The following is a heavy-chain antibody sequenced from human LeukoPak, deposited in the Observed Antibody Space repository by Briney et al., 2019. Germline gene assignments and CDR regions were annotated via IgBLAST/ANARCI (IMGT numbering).Heavy chain of an antibody. J-gene: IGHJ6*02. CDR3: ARTYKYNYNGMDV. CDR1: GFTFSSYS. V-gene: IGHV3-23*01. Sequence: GGSLRLSCAASGFTFSSYSMNWVRRAPGKGLEWVSLINEGASATYYADSVKGRFTISRDNSQNTLYLQMSSLRAEDTAVYYCARTYKYNYNGMDVWGQGTTVTVSS. CDR2: INEGASAT. D-gene: IGHD5-24*01.